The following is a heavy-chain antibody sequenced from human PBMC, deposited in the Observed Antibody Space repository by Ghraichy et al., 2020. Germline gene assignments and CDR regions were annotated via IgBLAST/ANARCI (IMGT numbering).Heavy chain of an antibody. CDR3: ARERGLRWQQSRAGYFDY. CDR1: GFTFSSYW. V-gene: IGHV3-7*01. CDR2: IKQDGSEK. J-gene: IGHJ4*02. Sequence: GGSLRLSCAASGFTFSSYWMSWVRQAPGKGLEWVANIKQDGSEKYYVDSGKGRFTISRENANNSLYLQMNSMRAEDTAVYYCARERGLRWQQSRAGYFDYWGQGTLVTVSS. D-gene: IGHD4-23*01.